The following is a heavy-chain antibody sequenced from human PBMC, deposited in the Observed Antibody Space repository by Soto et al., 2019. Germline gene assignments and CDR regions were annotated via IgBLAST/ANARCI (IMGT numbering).Heavy chain of an antibody. CDR2: ISYDGSNK. CDR3: AKVFPYSSSWYNWFDP. J-gene: IGHJ5*02. Sequence: GGSLRLSCAASGFTFSSYGMHWVRQAPGKGLEWVAVISYDGSNKYYADSVKGRFTISRDNSKNTLYLQMNSLRAEDTAVYYCAKVFPYSSSWYNWFDPWGQGTLVTVSS. V-gene: IGHV3-30*18. D-gene: IGHD6-13*01. CDR1: GFTFSSYG.